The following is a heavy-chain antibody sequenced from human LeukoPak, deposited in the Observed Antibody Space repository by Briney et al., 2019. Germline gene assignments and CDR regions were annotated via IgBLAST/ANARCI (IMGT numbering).Heavy chain of an antibody. CDR1: GFTFRYYY. CDR2: ISRSGDTL. CDR3: ARFRTWGDKAFDY. Sequence: PGGSLRLSCVASGFTFRYYYMTWIRQAPGKGLEWISYISRSGDTLYYADSVEGRFTISRDNAKNSLYLQMNSLRAEDTAVYYCARFRTWGDKAFDYWGQGTLVTVSS. D-gene: IGHD2-21*02. J-gene: IGHJ4*02. V-gene: IGHV3-11*04.